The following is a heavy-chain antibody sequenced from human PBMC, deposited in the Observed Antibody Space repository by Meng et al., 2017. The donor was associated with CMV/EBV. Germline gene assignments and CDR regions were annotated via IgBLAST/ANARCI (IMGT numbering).Heavy chain of an antibody. Sequence: SETLSLTCTVSGGSISSYYCSWIRQPPGKGLEWIGYIYYSGSTTYNPSLKSRVTISVDTSKNQFSLKLSSVTAADTAVYYCAREGYDFWSGSPPRGWFDPWGQGTLVTVSS. CDR2: IYYSGST. CDR1: GGSISSYY. V-gene: IGHV4-59*01. D-gene: IGHD3-3*01. CDR3: AREGYDFWSGSPPRGWFDP. J-gene: IGHJ5*02.